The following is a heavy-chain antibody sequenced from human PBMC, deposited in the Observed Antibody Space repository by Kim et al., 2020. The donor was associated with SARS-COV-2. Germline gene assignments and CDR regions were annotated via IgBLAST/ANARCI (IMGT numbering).Heavy chain of an antibody. CDR3: ARHFHEHDWDN. V-gene: IGHV3-33*01. Sequence: GGSLRLSCAASGFIFPYFGMHWVRQAPGKGLEWLAVIWPAGDIEYYADSVKGRFTISRDNSKNMVYLQMNSLGAEDTGTYYCARHFHEHDWDNWSQG. CDR1: GFIFPYFG. CDR2: IWPAGDIE. D-gene: IGHD3-16*01. J-gene: IGHJ4*02.